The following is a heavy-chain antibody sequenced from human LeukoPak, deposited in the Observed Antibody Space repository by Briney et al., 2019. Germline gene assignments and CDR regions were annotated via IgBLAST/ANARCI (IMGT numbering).Heavy chain of an antibody. J-gene: IGHJ2*01. CDR1: GGSISSYY. D-gene: IGHD2/OR15-2a*01. CDR2: IYYSGNT. CDR3: ARHTYPGRYFDL. V-gene: IGHV4-59*01. Sequence: SETLSLTCTVSGGSISSYYWSWIRQPPGKGLEWLGYIYYSGNTNYNPPLKSRVTISVDTSKNQFSLRLSSVTAADTAVYYCARHTYPGRYFDLWGRGNLVTVSS.